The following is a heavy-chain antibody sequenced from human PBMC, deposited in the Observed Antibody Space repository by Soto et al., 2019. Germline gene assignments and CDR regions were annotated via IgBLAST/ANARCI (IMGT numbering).Heavy chain of an antibody. CDR3: ATLPDVDTAMVTFLDV. CDR1: GGSISSSSYY. Sequence: SETLSLTCTVSGGSISSSSYYWGWIRQPPGKGLEWIGSIYYSGSSYYNPSLKSRVTISVDTSKNQFSLKLSSVTAADTAVYYCATLPDVDTAMVTFLDVWGQGTTVTVSS. V-gene: IGHV4-39*01. J-gene: IGHJ6*02. CDR2: IYYSGSS. D-gene: IGHD5-18*01.